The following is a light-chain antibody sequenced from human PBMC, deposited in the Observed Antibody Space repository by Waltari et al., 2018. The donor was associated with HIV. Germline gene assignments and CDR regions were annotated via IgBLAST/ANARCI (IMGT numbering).Light chain of an antibody. V-gene: IGLV1-47*01. CDR3: AAWDDSLSAWV. CDR2: RND. J-gene: IGLJ3*02. CDR1: SSNIGAGYD. Sequence: QSVLTQPPSVSGAPGQRVTISCTGSSSNIGAGYDVYWYLQLPGTAPKLLMYRNDEWPSGVPDRFSGSKSGTSASLAISGLRSEDEADYYCAAWDDSLSAWVFGGGTKLTVL.